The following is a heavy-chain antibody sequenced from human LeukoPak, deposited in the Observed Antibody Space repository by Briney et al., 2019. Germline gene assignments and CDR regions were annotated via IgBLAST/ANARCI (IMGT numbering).Heavy chain of an antibody. D-gene: IGHD5-18*01. CDR2: ISSSGSTI. CDR1: GFTFSDYY. J-gene: IGHJ5*02. Sequence: GGSLRLSCAASGFTFSDYYVSWISQAQGKGLEWVSYISSSGSTIYYADSVKGRFTISRDNAKNSLYLQMNSLRAEDTAVYYCARDISGYSYALVPWGQGTLVTVSS. V-gene: IGHV3-11*01. CDR3: ARDISGYSYALVP.